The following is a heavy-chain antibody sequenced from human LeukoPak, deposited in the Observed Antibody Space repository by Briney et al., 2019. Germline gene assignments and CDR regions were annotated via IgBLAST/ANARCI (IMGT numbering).Heavy chain of an antibody. CDR3: ARSRYCSSTSCSPFDY. Sequence: GGSLRLSCAASGFTFSDYYMSWIRQAPGKGLEWVSYISSSGSTIYYADSVKGRFTITRDNAKNSLYLQMNSLRAEDTAAYYCARSRYCSSTSCSPFDYWGQGTLVTVSS. CDR2: ISSSGSTI. V-gene: IGHV3-11*01. J-gene: IGHJ4*02. D-gene: IGHD2-2*01. CDR1: GFTFSDYY.